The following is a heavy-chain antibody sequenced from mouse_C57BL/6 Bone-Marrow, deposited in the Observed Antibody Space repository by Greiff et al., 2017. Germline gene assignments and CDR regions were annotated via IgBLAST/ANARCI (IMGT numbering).Heavy chain of an antibody. CDR1: GYTFTSYW. J-gene: IGHJ3*01. CDR2: IHPNSGST. Sequence: VQLQQPGAELVKPGASVKLSCKASGYTFTSYWMHWVKQKPGQGLEWIGMIHPNSGSTNYHEKFKSKATLTVDKSYSTAYMQLSSLTSEDSAVYYCATHYYDSSYEAYWGQGTLVTVSA. CDR3: ATHYYDSSYEAY. V-gene: IGHV1-64*01. D-gene: IGHD1-1*01.